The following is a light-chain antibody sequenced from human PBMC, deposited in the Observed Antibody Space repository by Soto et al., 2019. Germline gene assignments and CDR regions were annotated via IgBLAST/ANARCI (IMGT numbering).Light chain of an antibody. CDR2: EVS. CDR1: ISDVGGYNY. J-gene: IGLJ1*01. V-gene: IGLV2-14*01. CDR3: SSYTSSSTLV. Sequence: QSLLTHPSSVCGSPGQSNTISCTGTISDVGGYNYVSWYQQHPGKAPKLMIYEVSNRPSGVSNRFSGSKYGNTASLTISGLQAEDEADYCCSSYTSSSTLVFGTGTNVTV.